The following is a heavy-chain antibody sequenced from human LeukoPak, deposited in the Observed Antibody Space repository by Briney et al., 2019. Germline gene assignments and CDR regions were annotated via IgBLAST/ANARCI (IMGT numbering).Heavy chain of an antibody. Sequence: ASVKVSCKASGYTFTSYVISWVRQAPGQGLEWMGWISVYNGNTKYAQNLQGRVTMTTDTSTSTAYMELRSLRSDDTAVYYCARDAIITVTTVFALDYWGQGTLVTVSS. CDR3: ARDAIITVTTVFALDY. CDR2: ISVYNGNT. CDR1: GYTFTSYV. D-gene: IGHD4-17*01. J-gene: IGHJ4*02. V-gene: IGHV1-18*01.